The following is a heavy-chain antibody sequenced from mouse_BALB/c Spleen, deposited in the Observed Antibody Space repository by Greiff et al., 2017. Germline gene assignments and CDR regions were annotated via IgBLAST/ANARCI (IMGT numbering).Heavy chain of an antibody. J-gene: IGHJ3*01. CDR2: IWSDGST. CDR3: ARHETYGYDGSWFAY. D-gene: IGHD2-2*01. CDR1: GFSLTSYG. Sequence: VKLVESGPDLVAPSQSLSITCTVSGFSLTSYGVHWVRQPPGKGLEWLVVIWSDGSTTYNSALKSRLSISKDNSKSQVFLKMNSLQTDDTAMYYCARHETYGYDGSWFAYWGQGTLVTVSA. V-gene: IGHV2-6-2*01.